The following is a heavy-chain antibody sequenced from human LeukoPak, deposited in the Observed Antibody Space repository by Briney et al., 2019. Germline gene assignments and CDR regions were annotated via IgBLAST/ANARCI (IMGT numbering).Heavy chain of an antibody. J-gene: IGHJ4*02. V-gene: IGHV3-48*01. D-gene: IGHD2-2*01. CDR2: ISGDSRTM. CDR1: GFTFSTYS. CDR3: ARDRHSTIDY. Sequence: GGSLRLSCAASGFTFSTYSMIWVRQAPGKGLEWLSYISGDSRTMYYPDSVRGRFTISRDNGKNSLYLQLISLRAEDTAVHYCARDRHSTIDYWGQGTLVTVSS.